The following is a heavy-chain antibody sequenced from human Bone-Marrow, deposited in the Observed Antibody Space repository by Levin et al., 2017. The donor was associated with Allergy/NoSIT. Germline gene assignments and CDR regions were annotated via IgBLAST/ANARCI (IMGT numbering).Heavy chain of an antibody. J-gene: IGHJ2*01. CDR1: GFTFSSYW. CDR2: IKQDGSDK. V-gene: IGHV3-7*04. Sequence: GGSLRLSCGASGFTFSSYWMTWVRQAPGKGLEWVANIKQDGSDKYYVDSVKGRFTISRDNAKNSLYLQMNSLRAEDTAVYYCAREQGYFDFWGRGTLVTVSS. CDR3: AREQGYFDF.